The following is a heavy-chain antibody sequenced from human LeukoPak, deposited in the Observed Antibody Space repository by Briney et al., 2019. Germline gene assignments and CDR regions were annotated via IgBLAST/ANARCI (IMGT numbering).Heavy chain of an antibody. CDR1: GFTFSSYG. V-gene: IGHV3-33*01. Sequence: GGSLSLSCAASGFTFSSYGMHWVRQAPGKGLEWVAVIWYDGSNKYYADSVKGRFTISRDNSKNTLYLQMNSLRAEDTAVYYCARDQDAIVVVPAALHPWGQGTLVTVSS. J-gene: IGHJ5*02. D-gene: IGHD2-2*01. CDR3: ARDQDAIVVVPAALHP. CDR2: IWYDGSNK.